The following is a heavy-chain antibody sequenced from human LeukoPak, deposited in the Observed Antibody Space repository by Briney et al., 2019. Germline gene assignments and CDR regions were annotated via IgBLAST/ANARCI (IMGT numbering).Heavy chain of an antibody. CDR3: AGVVGVATNAQDY. D-gene: IGHD5-12*01. V-gene: IGHV4-34*01. Sequence: SETLSLTCAVYGGSFSGYYWSWIRQPPGKGLEWIGEINHSGSTNYNPSLKSRVTISVDTSKNQFSLKLSSVTAADTAVYYCAGVVGVATNAQDYWGQGTLVTVSS. CDR2: INHSGST. CDR1: GGSFSGYY. J-gene: IGHJ4*02.